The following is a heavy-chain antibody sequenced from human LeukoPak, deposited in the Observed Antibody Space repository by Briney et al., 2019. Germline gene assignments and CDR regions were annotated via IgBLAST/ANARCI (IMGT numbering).Heavy chain of an antibody. CDR3: ARLTLVGAFDI. J-gene: IGHJ3*02. CDR1: GFTFDDYA. V-gene: IGHV3-21*01. CDR2: ISRSSIYT. D-gene: IGHD3-9*01. Sequence: PGGSLRLSCAASGFTFDDYAMNWVRQAPGKGLEWVSSISRSSIYTYYADSVKGRFTISRDNAKNTLYLQMNSLRAEDTAVYYCARLTLVGAFDIWGQGTMVTVSS.